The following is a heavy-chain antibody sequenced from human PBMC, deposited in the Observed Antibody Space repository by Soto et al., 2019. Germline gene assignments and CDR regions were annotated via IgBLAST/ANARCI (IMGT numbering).Heavy chain of an antibody. CDR3: AAGGNAVVVVAATPSWFDP. V-gene: IGHV3-23*01. CDR2: ISGSGGST. CDR1: GFTFSSYA. Sequence: EVQLLESGGGLVQPGGSLRLSCAASGFTFSSYAMSWVRQAPGKGLEWVSAISGSGGSTYYADSVKGRFTISRDNSKNTLYLQMNSLRAEDTAVYYCAAGGNAVVVVAATPSWFDPWGQGTLVTVSS. D-gene: IGHD2-15*01. J-gene: IGHJ5*02.